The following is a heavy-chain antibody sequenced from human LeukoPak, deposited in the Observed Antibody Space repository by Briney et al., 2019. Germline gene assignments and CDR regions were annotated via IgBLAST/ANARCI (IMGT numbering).Heavy chain of an antibody. Sequence: SETLSLTCTVSGGSISRSSYYWGWIRQPPGKGLEWIGGIYHSGSTYYNPSLKSRVTISVDTSKNQFFLQLSSVTAADAAVYWLAIRADDNGLYYFEYWGQGTLVTVSS. CDR3: AIRADDNGLYYFEY. V-gene: IGHV4-39*01. CDR2: IYHSGST. CDR1: GGSISRSSYY. D-gene: IGHD2-21*01. J-gene: IGHJ4*02.